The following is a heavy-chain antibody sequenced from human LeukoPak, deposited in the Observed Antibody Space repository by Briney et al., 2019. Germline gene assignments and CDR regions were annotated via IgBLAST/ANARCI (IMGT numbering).Heavy chain of an antibody. CDR3: ARDSSGWYSNWFDP. CDR1: GGSISSYY. CDR2: IYASGST. J-gene: IGHJ5*02. V-gene: IGHV4-4*07. Sequence: PSETLSLTCTVSGGSISSYYWSWIRQPAGKGLEWIGRIYASGSTNYNPSLKSRVAMSVDTSKNQFSLKLSSVTAADTAVYYCARDSSGWYSNWFDPWGQGTLVTVSS. D-gene: IGHD6-19*01.